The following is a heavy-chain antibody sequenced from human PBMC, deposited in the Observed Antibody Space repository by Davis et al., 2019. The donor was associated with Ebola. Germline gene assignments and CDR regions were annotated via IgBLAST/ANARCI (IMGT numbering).Heavy chain of an antibody. CDR3: ASLGGQLVHLDY. CDR1: GFTFSSYW. V-gene: IGHV3-74*01. CDR2: INSDGSTT. J-gene: IGHJ4*02. Sequence: PGGSLRLSCAASGFTFSSYWMHWVRQAPGKGLVWVSRINSDGSTTTYADSVKGRFTISRDNAKNTLYLQMNSLRAEDTAVYYCASLGGQLVHLDYWGQGTLVTVSS. D-gene: IGHD6-6*01.